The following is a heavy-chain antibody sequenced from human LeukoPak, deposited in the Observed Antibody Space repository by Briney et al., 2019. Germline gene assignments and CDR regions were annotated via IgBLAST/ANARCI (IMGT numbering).Heavy chain of an antibody. V-gene: IGHV1-46*03. J-gene: IGHJ6*03. CDR3: ARDKAVAGTIHYHYYYMDV. D-gene: IGHD6-19*01. CDR2: INPSGGST. Sequence: ASVRVSCKASGYTFTSYYMHWVRQAPGQGLEWMGIINPSGGSTSYAQKFQGRVTMTRDTSTSTVYMELSSLRSEDTAVYYCARDKAVAGTIHYHYYYMDVWGIGTTVTVSS. CDR1: GYTFTSYY.